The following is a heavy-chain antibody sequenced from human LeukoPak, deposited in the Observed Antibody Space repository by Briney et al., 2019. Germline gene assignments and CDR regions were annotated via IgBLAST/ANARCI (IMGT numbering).Heavy chain of an antibody. V-gene: IGHV4-59*01. Sequence: KPSETLSLTCTVSGGSITTYYWNWIRQPPGKGLEWIGSISYSGSTDYNSSLKSRVTISSDTSKNHISPKLTSVTAADTAVYYCARDRRDGYNFRWFGPWGQGTLVTVSS. CDR3: ARDRRDGYNFRWFGP. CDR1: GGSITTYY. D-gene: IGHD5-24*01. CDR2: ISYSGST. J-gene: IGHJ5*02.